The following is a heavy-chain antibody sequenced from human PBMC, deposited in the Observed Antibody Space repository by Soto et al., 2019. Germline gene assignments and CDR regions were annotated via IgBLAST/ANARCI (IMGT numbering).Heavy chain of an antibody. CDR3: ASSAPYDY. J-gene: IGHJ4*02. V-gene: IGHV1-46*01. CDR2: INPNGGST. Sequence: QVQLMQSGAEVKKPGASVRVSCKASGYTFTNYYVHWVRQAPGQGLEWMGFINPNGGSTTYAQKFQGRFTVTTDTSTRTVYMQLSRLRSEDTAVFYCASSAPYDYWGQGTLVPVSS. CDR1: GYTFTNYY.